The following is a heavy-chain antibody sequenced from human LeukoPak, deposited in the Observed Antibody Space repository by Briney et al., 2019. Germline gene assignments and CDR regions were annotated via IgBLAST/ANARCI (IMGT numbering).Heavy chain of an antibody. J-gene: IGHJ4*02. CDR3: ARHRAYNNSPFEF. V-gene: IGHV5-10-1*01. Sequence: GESLQISCQGSGYSFTSYWITWVRQLPGRGLEWMGKIYPSDSYTNYSPSFQGHVTISADKSISTAYLQWSSLKASDTAMYYCARHRAYNNSPFEFWGQGTLVTVSS. CDR2: IYPSDSYT. CDR1: GYSFTSYW. D-gene: IGHD4-11*01.